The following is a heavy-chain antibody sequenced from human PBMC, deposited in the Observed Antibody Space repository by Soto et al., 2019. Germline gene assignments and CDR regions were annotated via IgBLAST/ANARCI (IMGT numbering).Heavy chain of an antibody. V-gene: IGHV3-11*05. D-gene: IGHD6-19*01. CDR3: ARRIAVAGTGWFDP. J-gene: IGHJ5*02. CDR2: ISSSSSYT. CDR1: GFTFSDYY. Sequence: QARLVESGGGLVKPGGSLRLSCAASGFTFSDYYMSWIRQAPGKGLEWVSYISSSSSYTNYADSVKGRFTISRDNAKNSLYLQMNSLRAEDTAVYYCARRIAVAGTGWFDPWGQGTLVTVSS.